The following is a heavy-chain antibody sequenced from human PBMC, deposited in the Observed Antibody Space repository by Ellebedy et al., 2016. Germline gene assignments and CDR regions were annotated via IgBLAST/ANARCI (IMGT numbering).Heavy chain of an antibody. Sequence: GESLKISCAASKFIFSTYALSWVRQAPGKGLEWVSSISGSGGSTYYLDSVRGRFTISRDNSKNTLYLQMNSLRVEDTAVYYCARAPPGPLDYFYYMDVWGKGTTVTVSS. D-gene: IGHD3-10*01. J-gene: IGHJ6*03. CDR2: ISGSGGST. CDR1: KFIFSTYA. V-gene: IGHV3-23*01. CDR3: ARAPPGPLDYFYYMDV.